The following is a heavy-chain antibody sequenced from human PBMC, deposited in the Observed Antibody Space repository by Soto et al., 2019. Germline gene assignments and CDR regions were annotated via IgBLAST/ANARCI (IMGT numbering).Heavy chain of an antibody. D-gene: IGHD2-8*01. CDR3: AREYCSEGVCYGVDY. J-gene: IGHJ4*02. V-gene: IGHV1-3*01. Sequence: ASVKVSCKASGYTFTSYSMHWVRQAPGQRLEWMGWINAGNGNTKYSQKFQGRVTITRDTSTSTAYMELSSLRPEDTAMYYCAREYCSEGVCYGVDYWGQGTLVTVSS. CDR2: INAGNGNT. CDR1: GYTFTSYS.